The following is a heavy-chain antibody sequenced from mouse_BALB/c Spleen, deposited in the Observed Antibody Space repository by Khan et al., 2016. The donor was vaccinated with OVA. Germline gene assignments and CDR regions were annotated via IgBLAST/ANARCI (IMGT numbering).Heavy chain of an antibody. J-gene: IGHJ2*01. CDR3: TRTARIKY. Sequence: SGPGLVKPSQSLSLTCTVTGYSITSGYGWNWIRQFPGNKLEWMGYISYSGSTNYNPSLKSRISITRDTSKNQFFLQLNSVTTEDTATYYCTRTARIKYWGQGTTLTVSS. D-gene: IGHD1-2*01. CDR1: GYSITSGYG. V-gene: IGHV3-2*02. CDR2: ISYSGST.